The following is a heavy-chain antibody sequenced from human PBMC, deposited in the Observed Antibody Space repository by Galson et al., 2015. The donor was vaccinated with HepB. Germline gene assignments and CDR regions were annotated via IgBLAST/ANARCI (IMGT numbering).Heavy chain of an antibody. J-gene: IGHJ6*02. D-gene: IGHD2-2*01. Sequence: SVKVSCKASGGTFSSYAISWVRQAPGQGLEWMGGIIPIFGTANYAQKFQGRVTITADKSTSTAYMELSSLRSEDTAVYYCASYQLLLGPYYYYGMDVWGQGTTVTVSS. CDR1: GGTFSSYA. CDR3: ASYQLLLGPYYYYGMDV. CDR2: IIPIFGTA. V-gene: IGHV1-69*06.